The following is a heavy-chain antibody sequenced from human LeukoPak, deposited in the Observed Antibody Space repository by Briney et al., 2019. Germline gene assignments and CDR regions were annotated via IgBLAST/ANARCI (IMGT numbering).Heavy chain of an antibody. J-gene: IGHJ4*02. Sequence: SLRLSCAASGFTFDDYAMHWVRQAPGKGLEWVSGISWNSGSIGYADSVKGRFTISRGNAKNSLYLQMNSLRAEDTALYYCAKDTTYYYDSSGYPDYWGQGTLVTVSS. CDR3: AKDTTYYYDSSGYPDY. CDR1: GFTFDDYA. CDR2: ISWNSGSI. V-gene: IGHV3-9*01. D-gene: IGHD3-22*01.